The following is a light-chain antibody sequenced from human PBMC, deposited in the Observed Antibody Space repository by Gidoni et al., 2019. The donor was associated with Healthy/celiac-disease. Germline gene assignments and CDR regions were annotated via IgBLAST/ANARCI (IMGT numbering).Light chain of an antibody. V-gene: IGKV3-15*01. CDR1: QSVSSN. Sequence: PATRSVSPGERATLSCRASQSVSSNLAWYQQKPGQAPRLLIYGASTRATGIPARFSGSGSGTEFTLTISSLQSEDFAVYYCQQYNNWPPLTFGGGTKVEIK. CDR2: GAS. J-gene: IGKJ4*01. CDR3: QQYNNWPPLT.